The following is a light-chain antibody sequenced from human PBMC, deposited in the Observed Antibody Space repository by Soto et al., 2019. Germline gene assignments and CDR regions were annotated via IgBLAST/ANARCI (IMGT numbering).Light chain of an antibody. CDR2: DAS. CDR3: QQRSDRPWT. V-gene: IGKV3-11*01. Sequence: EIVLTQSPATLSLSPGESATLSCRASQSVTTYLAWYQQKPGQAPRLLIYDASNRVAGIPARFSGSGSGTDFTLTISSLEPEDFAVYYCQQRSDRPWTFGQGTKVEIK. J-gene: IGKJ1*01. CDR1: QSVTTY.